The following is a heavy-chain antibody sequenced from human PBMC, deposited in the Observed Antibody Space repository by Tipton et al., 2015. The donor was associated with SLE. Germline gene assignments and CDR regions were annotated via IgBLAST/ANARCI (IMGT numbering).Heavy chain of an antibody. V-gene: IGHV3-9*01. Sequence: SLRLSCAASGFTFDDYAMHWVRQAPGKGLEWVSGISWNSGSIGYADSVKGRFTISRDNAKNSLYLQMNSLRAEDTALYYCAKDNGSGLSDDAFDIWGQGTMATVSS. CDR3: AKDNGSGLSDDAFDI. D-gene: IGHD6-19*01. CDR2: ISWNSGSI. J-gene: IGHJ3*02. CDR1: GFTFDDYA.